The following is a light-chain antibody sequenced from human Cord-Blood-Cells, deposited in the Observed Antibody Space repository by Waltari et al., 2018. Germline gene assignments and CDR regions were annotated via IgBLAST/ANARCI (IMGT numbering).Light chain of an antibody. CDR1: QSVLYSSNNKNY. J-gene: IGKJ4*01. CDR2: WAS. Sequence: DIVMTQSPDSLAVSLGARATINCKYSQSVLYSSNNKNYLAWYQQKPGQPPKLLIYWASTRESWVPDRFSGSGSGTDFTLTISSLQAEDVAVYYCQQYYSTPLTFGGGTKVEIK. CDR3: QQYYSTPLT. V-gene: IGKV4-1*01.